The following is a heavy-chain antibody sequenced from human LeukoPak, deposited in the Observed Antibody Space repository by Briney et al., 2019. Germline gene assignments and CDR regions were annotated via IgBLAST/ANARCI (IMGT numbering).Heavy chain of an antibody. CDR2: INPNSGGT. CDR3: ARYFYDSSGSASDAFDI. Sequence: ASVKVSCKASGYTFTSYYMHWVRQTPGQGLEWMGWINPNSGGTNYAQRFQGRVTMTRDTYMSTAYMELSRLRSDDSAVYYCARYFYDSSGSASDAFDIWGQGTMVTVSS. J-gene: IGHJ3*02. CDR1: GYTFTSYY. V-gene: IGHV1-2*02. D-gene: IGHD3-22*01.